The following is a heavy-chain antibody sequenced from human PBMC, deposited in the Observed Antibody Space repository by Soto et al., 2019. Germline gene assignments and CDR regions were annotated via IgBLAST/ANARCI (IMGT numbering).Heavy chain of an antibody. V-gene: IGHV4-30-2*01. Sequence: SETLSLTCAVSGGSISSGGYSWSWIRQPPGKGLEWIGYIYHSGSTYYNPSLKSRVAISVDRSKNQFSLKLSSVTAADTAVYYCARGGRGYSYGSFDYWGQGTLVTVSS. D-gene: IGHD5-18*01. CDR2: IYHSGST. CDR3: ARGGRGYSYGSFDY. CDR1: GGSISSGGYS. J-gene: IGHJ4*02.